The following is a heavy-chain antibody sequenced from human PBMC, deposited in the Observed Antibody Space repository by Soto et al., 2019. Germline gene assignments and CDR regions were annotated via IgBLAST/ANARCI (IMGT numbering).Heavy chain of an antibody. J-gene: IGHJ6*02. V-gene: IGHV4-34*01. D-gene: IGHD4-4*01. Sequence: SETLSLTCAVYGGSFSGYYWSWIRQPPGKGLEWIGEINHSGSTNYNPSLKSRVTISVDTSKNQFSLKLSSVTAADTAVYYCARGGRYSNYWSVMGGMDVWGQGTTVTVSS. CDR2: INHSGST. CDR1: GGSFSGYY. CDR3: ARGGRYSNYWSVMGGMDV.